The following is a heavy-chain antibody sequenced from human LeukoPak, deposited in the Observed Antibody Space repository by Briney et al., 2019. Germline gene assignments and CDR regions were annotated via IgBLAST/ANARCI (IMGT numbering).Heavy chain of an antibody. CDR2: IKQDGSEK. V-gene: IGHV3-7*01. CDR1: GFTFTNYW. Sequence: PGGSLRLSCEASGFTFTNYWMSWVRQAPGKGLEWVANIKQDGSEKDYVDSMKGRFTISRDNAKNSLSLQMNSLRAEDTAVYYCARAEGYGGELDSWGQGTLVTVSS. J-gene: IGHJ4*02. D-gene: IGHD4-23*01. CDR3: ARAEGYGGELDS.